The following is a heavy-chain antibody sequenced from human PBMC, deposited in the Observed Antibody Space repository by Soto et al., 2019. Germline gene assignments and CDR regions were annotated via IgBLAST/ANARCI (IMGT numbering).Heavy chain of an antibody. Sequence: PSETLSLTCTVSGKSVSTFYWSWIRQPPGKGLEWIGHAYYSGSTNYDPSLKSRVTISVDMSKNQVSLRLTSVTAADTAVYYCARGTDYTQIASYHYGMDAWGQGLSVTVS. CDR3: ARGTDYTQIASYHYGMDA. CDR2: AYYSGST. D-gene: IGHD4-4*01. J-gene: IGHJ6*02. CDR1: GKSVSTFY. V-gene: IGHV4-59*02.